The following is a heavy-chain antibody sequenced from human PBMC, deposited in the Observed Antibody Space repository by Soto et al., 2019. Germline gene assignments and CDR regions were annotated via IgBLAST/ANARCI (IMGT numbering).Heavy chain of an antibody. Sequence: ASVKVSCKASGYTFTSYGISWVRQAPGQGLEWMGWISAYNGNTNYAQKLQGRVTMTTDTSTGTAYMELRSLRSDDTAVYYCASTGSGYYANAFDIWGQGTMVTVSS. J-gene: IGHJ3*02. CDR3: ASTGSGYYANAFDI. CDR1: GYTFTSYG. CDR2: ISAYNGNT. V-gene: IGHV1-18*01. D-gene: IGHD3-22*01.